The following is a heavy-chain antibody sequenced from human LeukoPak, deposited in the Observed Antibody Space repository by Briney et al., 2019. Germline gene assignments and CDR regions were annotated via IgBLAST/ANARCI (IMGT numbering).Heavy chain of an antibody. V-gene: IGHV3-30*04. D-gene: IGHD6-19*01. J-gene: IGHJ6*02. CDR2: ISYDGSNK. CDR3: ARDRYSSGWYGTDV. Sequence: GGSLRLSCAASGFTFSSYAMHWVRQAPGKGLEWVAVISYDGSNKYYADSVKGRFTISRDNSKNTLYLQMNSLRAEDTAVYYCARDRYSSGWYGTDVWGQGTTVTVSS. CDR1: GFTFSSYA.